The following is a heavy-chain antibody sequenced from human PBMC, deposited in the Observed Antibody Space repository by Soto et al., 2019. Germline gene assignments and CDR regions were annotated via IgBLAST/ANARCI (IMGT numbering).Heavy chain of an antibody. Sequence: EVQLVESGGGLVQPGGSLRLSCAASGFTFSSYSMNWVRQAPGKGLEWVSYISSSSSTIYYADSVKGRFTISRDNAKNSLYLQMNSLRAEDTAVYYCARMTMTTVTSRHFQHWGQGTLVTVCS. J-gene: IGHJ1*01. CDR1: GFTFSSYS. CDR2: ISSSSSTI. D-gene: IGHD4-17*01. V-gene: IGHV3-48*01. CDR3: ARMTMTTVTSRHFQH.